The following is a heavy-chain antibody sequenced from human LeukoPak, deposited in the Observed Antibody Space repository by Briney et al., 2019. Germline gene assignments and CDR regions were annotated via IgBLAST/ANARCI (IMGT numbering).Heavy chain of an antibody. Sequence: SETLSLTCTASAHFISTESSTCLRQPPGKGLEWIGNIYYSGSTNYNPSLKSRVTISIDKSKNQFSLKVSCVTAADTAVYYCARADGSGWHHMFDPWGQGTLVTVPS. CDR2: IYYSGST. D-gene: IGHD6-19*01. V-gene: IGHV4-59*01. CDR1: AHFISTES. CDR3: ARADGSGWHHMFDP. J-gene: IGHJ5*02.